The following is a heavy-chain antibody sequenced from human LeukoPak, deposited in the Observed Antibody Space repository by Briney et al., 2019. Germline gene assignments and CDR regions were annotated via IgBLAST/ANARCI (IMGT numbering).Heavy chain of an antibody. CDR3: ARELREHGVFDI. CDR1: GFTFSIYA. Sequence: GGSLRLSCAASGFTFSIYAMSWVRQAPGKGLEWVSAISGSGGSTYYAASVKCRFSISRDNSKNTVYLQMSSVRAEDTAVYYCARELREHGVFDIWGQGTMVTVSS. J-gene: IGHJ3*02. V-gene: IGHV3-23*01. CDR2: ISGSGGST. D-gene: IGHD1-26*01.